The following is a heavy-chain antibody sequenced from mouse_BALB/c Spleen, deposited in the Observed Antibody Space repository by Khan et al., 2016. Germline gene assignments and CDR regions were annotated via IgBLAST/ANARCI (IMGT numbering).Heavy chain of an antibody. CDR2: INPSTGYT. CDR1: GYTFTSYW. V-gene: IGHV1-7*01. CDR3: ASSTVVADAMDY. D-gene: IGHD1-1*01. J-gene: IGHJ4*01. Sequence: QVQLKQSGAELAKPGASVKMSCKASGYTFTSYWMHWVKQRPGQGLEWIGYINPSTGYTEYNQKFKDKATLTADKSSSTAYMQLSSLTSEDSAVYYCASSTVVADAMDYWGQGTSVTVSS.